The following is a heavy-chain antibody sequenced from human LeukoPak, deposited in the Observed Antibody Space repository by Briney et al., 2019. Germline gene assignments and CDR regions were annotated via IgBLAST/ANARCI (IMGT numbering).Heavy chain of an antibody. Sequence: GGSLRLSCAASGFTFDDYTMHWVRQTPGKGLEWVSLISWDGGSTYYADSVKGRFTISRDNSKNSLYLQMNSLRTEDTALYYCAKDSIRFQRIAAAAPFDYWGQGTLVTVSS. V-gene: IGHV3-43*01. J-gene: IGHJ4*02. CDR3: AKDSIRFQRIAAAAPFDY. CDR1: GFTFDDYT. D-gene: IGHD6-13*01. CDR2: ISWDGGST.